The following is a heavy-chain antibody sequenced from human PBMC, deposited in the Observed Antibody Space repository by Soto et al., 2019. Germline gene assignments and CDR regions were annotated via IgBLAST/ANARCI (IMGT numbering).Heavy chain of an antibody. J-gene: IGHJ6*03. CDR1: GYTFTSYG. D-gene: IGHD6-6*01. CDR3: ARGPLVEGSSSRHYYYYYYMDV. V-gene: IGHV1-18*01. CDR2: ISAYNGNT. Sequence: QVQLVQSGAEVKKPGASVKVSCKASGYTFTSYGISWVQQAPGQALEWMGWISAYNGNTNYAQKLQGRVTMTTDTSTSTAYMELRSLRSDDTAVYYCARGPLVEGSSSRHYYYYYYMDVWGKGTTVTVSS.